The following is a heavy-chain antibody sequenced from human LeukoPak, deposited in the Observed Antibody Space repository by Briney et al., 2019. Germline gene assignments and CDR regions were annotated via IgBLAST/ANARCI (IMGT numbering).Heavy chain of an antibody. V-gene: IGHV4-59*08. CDR3: ARHEVYSSSWFPFDY. J-gene: IGHJ4*02. D-gene: IGHD6-13*01. CDR1: GGSISSYY. Sequence: SETLSLTCTVSGGSISSYYWSWIRQHPGKGLEWIGYIYYSGSTYYNPSLKSRVTISVDTSKNQFSLKLSSVTAADTAVYYCARHEVYSSSWFPFDYWGQGTLVTVSS. CDR2: IYYSGST.